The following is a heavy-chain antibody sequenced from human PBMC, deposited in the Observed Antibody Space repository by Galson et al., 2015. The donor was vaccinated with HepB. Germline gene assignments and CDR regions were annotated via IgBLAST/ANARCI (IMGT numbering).Heavy chain of an antibody. CDR3: AKDGVRNYYDYSAYYQIDY. D-gene: IGHD3-22*01. J-gene: IGHJ4*02. Sequence: SLRLSCAASGSTFSNYAMSWVRQGPGKGLEWVSDISASGAGTYYADSVKGRFAVSRDNSKNTLYLQMRSLRAEDMGVYYCAKDGVRNYYDYSAYYQIDYWGQGTLVTVSS. CDR1: GSTFSNYA. V-gene: IGHV3-23*01. CDR2: ISASGAGT.